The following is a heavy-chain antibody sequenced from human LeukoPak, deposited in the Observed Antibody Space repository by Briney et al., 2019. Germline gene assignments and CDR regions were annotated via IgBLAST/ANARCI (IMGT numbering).Heavy chain of an antibody. D-gene: IGHD1-26*01. CDR2: LNWNGAST. J-gene: IGHJ4*02. CDR1: GFTFDDYG. V-gene: IGHV3-20*04. Sequence: GGSLRLSCAASGFTFDDYGLSWVRQVPGKGLEWVSGLNWNGASTGYADSVKGRFTISRDNSKNTLYLQMNSLRAEDTAVYYCANVGATGYWGQGTLVTVSS. CDR3: ANVGATGY.